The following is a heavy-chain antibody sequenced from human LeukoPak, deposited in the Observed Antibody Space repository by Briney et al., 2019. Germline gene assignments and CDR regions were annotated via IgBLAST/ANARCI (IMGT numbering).Heavy chain of an antibody. D-gene: IGHD3-3*01. J-gene: IGHJ3*02. CDR1: GFTFSTYS. CDR3: ARSLRNASDI. V-gene: IGHV3-48*01. Sequence: PGGSLRLSCAASGFTFSTYSMNWVRQAPGKGLEWVSYISSSSSTIYYADSVKGRFTISRDNANNSLYLQMNSLRAEDTAVYYCARSLRNASDIWGQGTMVTVSS. CDR2: ISSSSSTI.